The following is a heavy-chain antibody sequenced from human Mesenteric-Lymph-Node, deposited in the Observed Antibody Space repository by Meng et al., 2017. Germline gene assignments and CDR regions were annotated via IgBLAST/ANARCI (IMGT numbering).Heavy chain of an antibody. CDR2: TSYVGTKE. D-gene: IGHD4-23*01. V-gene: IGHV3-30*07. CDR3: AKFPYAVVAPKTYFDY. J-gene: IGHJ4*02. Sequence: GESLKISCAASGFTFSSYDMHWVRQAPGKGLEWVAVTSYVGTKEYYADSVKGRFTISRDDSKNTLFLQMNSLRAEDTAVYYCAKFPYAVVAPKTYFDYWGQGSLVTVSS. CDR1: GFTFSSYD.